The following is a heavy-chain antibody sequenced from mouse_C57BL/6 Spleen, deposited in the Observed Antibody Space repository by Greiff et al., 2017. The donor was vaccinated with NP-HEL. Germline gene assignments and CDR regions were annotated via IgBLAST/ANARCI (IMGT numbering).Heavy chain of an antibody. CDR3: ARYNGYDDY. CDR2: IRNKANGYTT. CDR1: GFTFTDYY. Sequence: DVHLVESGGGLVQPGGSLSLSCAASGFTFTDYYMSWVRQPPGKALEWLGFIRNKANGYTTEYSASVKGRFTISRDNSQSILYLQMKALRAEDSATYYCARYNGYDDYWGQGTTLTVSS. V-gene: IGHV7-3*01. D-gene: IGHD2-2*01. J-gene: IGHJ2*01.